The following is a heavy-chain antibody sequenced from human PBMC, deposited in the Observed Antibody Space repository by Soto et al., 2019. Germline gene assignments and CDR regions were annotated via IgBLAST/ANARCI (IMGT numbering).Heavy chain of an antibody. D-gene: IGHD3-16*01. J-gene: IGHJ4*02. CDR2: IYWDDDK. CDR3: AHRLDYDGSWTQGVFDY. Sequence: QITLKESGPTLVKPTQTLTLTCTFSGFSLTSRLVGVGWVRQPPGKALDWLALIYWDDDKRYSPSLRSSLTVTKDSSSNPVFLTLSNIDPVDPSTYYCAHRLDYDGSWTQGVFDYWGQGLLDTDAS. V-gene: IGHV2-5*02. CDR1: GFSLTSRLVG.